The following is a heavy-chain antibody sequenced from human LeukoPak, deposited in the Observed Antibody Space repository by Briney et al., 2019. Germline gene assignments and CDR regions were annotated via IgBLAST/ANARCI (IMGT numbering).Heavy chain of an antibody. D-gene: IGHD2-2*01. CDR3: ARDGGPTRSDCRSIRCYARWYFDR. CDR1: GGSMSSNNY. J-gene: IGHJ5*02. V-gene: IGHV4-31*03. CDR2: IYDTGYA. Sequence: SQTMSLTSIVSGGSMSSNNYWHWIRQHPGKGLEWLGYIYDTGYAYYNPSLRSRLTISMDTSQNPYSLKRTSVTCADTPVYYCARDGGPTRSDCRSIRCYARWYFDRWGEGCLVTVSS.